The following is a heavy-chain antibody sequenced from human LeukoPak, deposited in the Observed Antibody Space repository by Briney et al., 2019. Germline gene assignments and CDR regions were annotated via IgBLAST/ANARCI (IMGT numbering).Heavy chain of an antibody. CDR2: IIPIFGTA. V-gene: IGHV1-69*05. Sequence: ASVKVSCKASGGTFSSYAISWVRQAPGQGLEWMGGIIPIFGTANYAQKFQGRVTITTDESTSTAYMELSSLRSEDTAVYYCARAAAELRILSAYFDYWGQGTLVTVSS. D-gene: IGHD1-7*01. CDR1: GGTFSSYA. CDR3: ARAAAELRILSAYFDY. J-gene: IGHJ4*02.